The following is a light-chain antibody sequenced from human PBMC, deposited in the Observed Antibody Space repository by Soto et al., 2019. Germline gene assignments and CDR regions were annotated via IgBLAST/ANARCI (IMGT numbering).Light chain of an antibody. Sequence: DVQLTQSPSSLSASVGDSVTITCRASRNINRYLNWYQQKAGQAPRLLIYAASGLPSGVSSRFSGSGSGTDFSLTIARLEPDDVATYFCQQTFGPPRTFGQGTKVDIK. V-gene: IGKV1-39*01. CDR3: QQTFGPPRT. CDR2: AAS. CDR1: RNINRY. J-gene: IGKJ2*01.